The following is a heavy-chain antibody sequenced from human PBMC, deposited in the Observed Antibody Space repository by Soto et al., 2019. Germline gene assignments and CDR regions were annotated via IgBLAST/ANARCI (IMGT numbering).Heavy chain of an antibody. CDR1: GDSFTSYW. CDR2: IDPSDSYN. D-gene: IGHD3-22*01. Sequence: EVQLVQSGAEVKKPGESLRISCKGSGDSFTSYWISWVRQAPGKGLEWMGRIDPSDSYNKYSPSFQGHVIISVDKSISTAYLQWSSLKASDTAMYYCARTWYYYDSSGYYPAKLDYWGQGTLVTVSS. V-gene: IGHV5-10-1*03. CDR3: ARTWYYYDSSGYYPAKLDY. J-gene: IGHJ4*02.